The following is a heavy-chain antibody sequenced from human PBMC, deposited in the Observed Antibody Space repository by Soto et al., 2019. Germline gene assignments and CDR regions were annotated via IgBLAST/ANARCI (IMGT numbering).Heavy chain of an antibody. Sequence: QVQLVESGGGVVQPGRSLRLSCAASGFTFSSYGMHWVRQAPGKGLEWVAVIWYDGSNKYYADSVKGRFTISRDNSKNTLYLQMNSVRAEDTAVYYCARDPSGPFAAESFDYYYYGRDVWGQGTTVTVSS. V-gene: IGHV3-33*01. CDR3: ARDPSGPFAAESFDYYYYGRDV. CDR1: GFTFSSYG. D-gene: IGHD6-13*01. CDR2: IWYDGSNK. J-gene: IGHJ6*02.